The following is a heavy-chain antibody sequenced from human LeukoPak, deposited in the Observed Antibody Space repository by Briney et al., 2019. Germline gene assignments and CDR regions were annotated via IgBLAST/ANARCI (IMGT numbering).Heavy chain of an antibody. Sequence: SVKVSCKASGGTFSSYAISWVRQAPGQGLEWMGGIIPIFGTANYAQKFQGRVTITTDESTSTAYMELSSLRSEDTAVYYCASPNSTWNYGHYYMDVWGKGTTVTVSS. CDR3: ASPNSTWNYGHYYMDV. CDR1: GGTFSSYA. CDR2: IIPIFGTA. J-gene: IGHJ6*03. D-gene: IGHD1-7*01. V-gene: IGHV1-69*05.